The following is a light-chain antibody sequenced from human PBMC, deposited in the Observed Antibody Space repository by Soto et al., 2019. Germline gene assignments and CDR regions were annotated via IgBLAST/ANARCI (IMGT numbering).Light chain of an antibody. CDR3: TSYTTSSTVV. Sequence: QSVLTQPASVSGSPGQSITISCTGTSSDVGGYNYVSWYQHHPGKAPKLIIYDVSHRPSGVSNRFSGSKSGNTASLAISGLQAEDEAHYYCTSYTTSSTVVFGGGTKLTGL. CDR1: SSDVGGYNY. CDR2: DVS. V-gene: IGLV2-14*03. J-gene: IGLJ3*02.